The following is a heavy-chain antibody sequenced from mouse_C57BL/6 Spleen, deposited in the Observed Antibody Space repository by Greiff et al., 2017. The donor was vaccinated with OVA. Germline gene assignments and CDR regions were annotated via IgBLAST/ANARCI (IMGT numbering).Heavy chain of an antibody. V-gene: IGHV7-1*01. Sequence: EVKLVESGGGLVQSGRSLRLSCATSGFTFSDFYMDWVRQAPGKGLEWIAASRNKANDYTTEYSASVKGRFIVSRDTSQSILYLQMNALRAEDTAIYYCARDADSSGYGYFEVWGTGTTVTVSS. CDR2: SRNKANDYTT. CDR1: GFTFSDFY. CDR3: ARDADSSGYGYFEV. J-gene: IGHJ1*03. D-gene: IGHD3-2*02.